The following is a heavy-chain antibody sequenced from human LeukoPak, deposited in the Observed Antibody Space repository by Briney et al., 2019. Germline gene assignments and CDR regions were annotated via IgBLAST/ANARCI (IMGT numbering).Heavy chain of an antibody. CDR1: GFTFSSYN. D-gene: IGHD1-26*01. Sequence: GGSLRLSCAASGFTFSSYNMNWVRQAPGKGLEWVSSITSSSSYIYYADSVKGRFTISRDNAKNSLYLQMDSLSVEDTAEYYCARDAYCGNYGAYYYYYMDVWGKGTTVTVSS. V-gene: IGHV3-21*06. J-gene: IGHJ6*03. CDR2: ITSSSSYI. CDR3: ARDAYCGNYGAYYYYYMDV.